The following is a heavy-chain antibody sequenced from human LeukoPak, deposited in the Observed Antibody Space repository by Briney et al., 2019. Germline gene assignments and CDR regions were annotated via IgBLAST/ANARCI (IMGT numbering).Heavy chain of an antibody. CDR1: GYTFISYT. Sequence: ASVKVSCKASGYTFISYTMNWVRQAPGQGLEWMGWINANTGNPTYAQGFTGRFVFSLDTSVSTAYLQISSLKAEDTAVYYCARAPVGRSSSWPKTPYDYWGQGTLVTVSS. CDR3: ARAPVGRSSSWPKTPYDY. V-gene: IGHV7-4-1*02. D-gene: IGHD6-13*01. CDR2: INANTGNP. J-gene: IGHJ4*02.